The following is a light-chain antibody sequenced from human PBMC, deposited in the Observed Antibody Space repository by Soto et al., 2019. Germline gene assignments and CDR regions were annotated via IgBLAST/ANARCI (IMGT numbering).Light chain of an antibody. CDR3: QQYGNSPQT. V-gene: IGKV3-20*01. CDR2: GAS. Sequence: IVRTQSPATLAVSAGEIATLACRTIQSLSNNIYLAWYQQKPGQAPRLLIYGASSRATGIPNRFSGSGSGTDFTLTISRLEPEDFAVYYCQQYGNSPQTFGQGTKVDIK. CDR1: QSLSNNIY. J-gene: IGKJ1*01.